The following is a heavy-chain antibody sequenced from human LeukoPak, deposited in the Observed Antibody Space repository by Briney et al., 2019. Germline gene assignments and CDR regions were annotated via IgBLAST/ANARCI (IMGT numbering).Heavy chain of an antibody. Sequence: SETLSLTCTVSGGSISSGSYYWGWIRQPPGKGLEWIGSIYYSGSTYYNPSLKSRVTISVDTSKNQFSLKLSSVTAADTAVYYCARAVGSWSPHDAFDIWGQGTMVTVSS. D-gene: IGHD6-13*01. V-gene: IGHV4-39*07. J-gene: IGHJ3*02. CDR3: ARAVGSWSPHDAFDI. CDR1: GGSISSGSYY. CDR2: IYYSGST.